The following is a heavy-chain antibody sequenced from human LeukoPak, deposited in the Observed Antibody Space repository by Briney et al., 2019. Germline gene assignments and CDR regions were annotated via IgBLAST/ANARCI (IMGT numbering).Heavy chain of an antibody. V-gene: IGHV1-2*02. D-gene: IGHD6-13*01. CDR1: GYTFTGCY. Sequence: ASVKVSCKASGYTFTGCYMHWVRQAPGQGLEWMGWINPNSGGTNYAQKFQGRVTMTRDTSISTAYMELSRLRSDDTAVYYCAGIIAAAGANWFDPWGQGTLVTVSS. CDR2: INPNSGGT. CDR3: AGIIAAAGANWFDP. J-gene: IGHJ5*02.